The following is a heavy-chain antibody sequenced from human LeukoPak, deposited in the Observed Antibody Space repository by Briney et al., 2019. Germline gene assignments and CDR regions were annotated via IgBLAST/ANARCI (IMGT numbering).Heavy chain of an antibody. CDR1: GYTFSSYA. D-gene: IGHD3-22*01. Sequence: GASVRLSCTASGYTFSSYAMNWVRQATGQGLEWIGCMSRNSGSTYYAHTLKGRFTISRDNSKNTLFLQMNSLRAEDTAVYYCAKGVNYYDSSGNYPYYFDYWGQGTLVTVSS. CDR2: MSRNSGST. CDR3: AKGVNYYDSSGNYPYYFDY. J-gene: IGHJ4*02. V-gene: IGHV3-23*01.